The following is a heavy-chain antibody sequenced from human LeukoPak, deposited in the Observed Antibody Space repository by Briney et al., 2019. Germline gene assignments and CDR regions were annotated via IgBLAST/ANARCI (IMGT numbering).Heavy chain of an antibody. CDR2: IYYSGST. J-gene: IGHJ4*02. D-gene: IGHD1-26*01. CDR1: GGSISSYY. CDR3: ARDWGRSGSYTGYFDY. V-gene: IGHV4-59*01. Sequence: SGTLSLTCTVSGGSISSYYWSWIRQPPGKGREGIGDIYYSGSTNYNPSLKCRVTISVDTSKNQFSLKLSSVTAADTAVYYCARDWGRSGSYTGYFDYWGQGTLVTVSS.